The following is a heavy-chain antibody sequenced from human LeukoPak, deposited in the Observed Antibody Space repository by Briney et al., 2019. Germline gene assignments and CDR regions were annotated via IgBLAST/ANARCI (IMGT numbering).Heavy chain of an antibody. CDR2: ISGGGST. Sequence: GGSLRLSCAASGFTFSTYAMTWVRQAPGKGLEWVSAISGGGSTYYADSVKGRFTISRDNSKNTLYLQMNSLRAEDTAVYYCAKAPSTWGQGTLVTVSS. CDR3: AKAPST. J-gene: IGHJ5*02. V-gene: IGHV3-23*01. CDR1: GFTFSTYA. D-gene: IGHD2-2*01.